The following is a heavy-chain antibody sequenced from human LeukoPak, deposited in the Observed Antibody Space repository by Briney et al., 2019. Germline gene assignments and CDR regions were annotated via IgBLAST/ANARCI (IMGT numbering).Heavy chain of an antibody. CDR2: IYTSGST. V-gene: IGHV4-4*07. D-gene: IGHD2-2*01. CDR3: ARGMRYCSSTSCYPHLDY. Sequence: SETLSLTCTVSGGSISSYYWSWIRQPAGKGLEWIGRIYTSGSTNYNPSLKSRVTISVDTSKNQFSLKLSSVTAADTAVYYCARGMRYCSSTSCYPHLDYWGQGTLVTVSS. J-gene: IGHJ4*02. CDR1: GGSISSYY.